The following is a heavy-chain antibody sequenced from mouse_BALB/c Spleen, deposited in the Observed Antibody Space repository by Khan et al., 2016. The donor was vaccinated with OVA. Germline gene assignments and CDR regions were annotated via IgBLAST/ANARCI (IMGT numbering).Heavy chain of an antibody. CDR2: INPSSGYT. Sequence: VQLQESGAELAKPGASVKLSCKASGYTFSTYWIYWVKQRPGQGLEWIGYINPSSGYTYYNQTFNDKATLTTDKSSSTAYMQLSSLTSEDSAGDYCARERIDYWGQGTTLTVSS. V-gene: IGHV1-7*01. J-gene: IGHJ2*01. CDR3: ARERIDY. CDR1: GYTFSTYW.